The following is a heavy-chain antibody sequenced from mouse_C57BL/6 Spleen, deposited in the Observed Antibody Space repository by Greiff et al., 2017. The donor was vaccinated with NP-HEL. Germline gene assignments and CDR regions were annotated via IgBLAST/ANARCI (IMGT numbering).Heavy chain of an antibody. D-gene: IGHD2-4*01. CDR1: GYTFTDYY. CDR3: ARSSYDYDYYAMDY. V-gene: IGHV1-26*01. CDR2: INPNNGGT. J-gene: IGHJ4*01. Sequence: VQLQQSGPELVKPGASVKISCKASGYTFTDYYMNWVKQSHGKSLEWIGDINPNNGGTSYNQKFKGKATLTVDKSSSTAYMELRSLTSEDSAVYYCARSSYDYDYYAMDYWGQGTSVTVSS.